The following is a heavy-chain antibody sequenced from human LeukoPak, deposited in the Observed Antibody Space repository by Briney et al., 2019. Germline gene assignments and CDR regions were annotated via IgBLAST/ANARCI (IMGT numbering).Heavy chain of an antibody. D-gene: IGHD3-10*01. V-gene: IGHV3-30*02. CDR2: IRYDGSNK. J-gene: IGHJ6*03. CDR1: GFTFSSYG. CDR3: AKSHYYGSGSPYYYYYMDV. Sequence: GGSLRLSCAASGFTFSSYGMHWVRQAPGKGLEWVAFIRYDGSNKYYADSVKGRFTISRDNSKNTLYLQMNSLRAEDTAVYYCAKSHYYGSGSPYYYYYMDVWGKGTTVTISS.